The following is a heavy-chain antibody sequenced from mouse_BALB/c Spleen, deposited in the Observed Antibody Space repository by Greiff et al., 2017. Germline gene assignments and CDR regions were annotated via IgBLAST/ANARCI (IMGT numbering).Heavy chain of an antibody. CDR2: IYPGDGST. D-gene: IGHD2-1*01. CDR3: ARILYGNDWYFDV. J-gene: IGHJ1*01. V-gene: IGHV1S56*01. CDR1: GYTFTSYY. Sequence: VQLQQSGAELVTPGASVKMSCKASGYTFTSYYIHWVKQRPGQGLEWIGWIYPGDGSTKYNEKFKGKTTLTADKSSSTAYMLLSSLTSEDSAIYFCARILYGNDWYFDVWGAGTTVTVSS.